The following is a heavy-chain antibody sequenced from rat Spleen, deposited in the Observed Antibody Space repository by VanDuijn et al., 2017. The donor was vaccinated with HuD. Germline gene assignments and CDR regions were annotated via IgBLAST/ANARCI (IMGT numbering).Heavy chain of an antibody. V-gene: IGHV5-27*01. J-gene: IGHJ3*01. CDR3: TTRPYYSSLNWFPY. Sequence: EVQLVESGGGLVQPGRSLKLSCAASGFTFSDYDMAWVRQTPTKGLEWVASISPSGGGTYYRDSVKGRFTVSRDNAKSTLYLQMDSLRSEDTATYYCTTRPYYSSLNWFPYWGQGTLVTVSS. CDR2: ISPSGGGT. D-gene: IGHD1-2*01. CDR1: GFTFSDYD.